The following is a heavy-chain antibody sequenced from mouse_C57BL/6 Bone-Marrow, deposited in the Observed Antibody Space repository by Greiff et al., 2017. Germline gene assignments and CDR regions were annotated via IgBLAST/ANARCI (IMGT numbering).Heavy chain of an antibody. V-gene: IGHV1-15*01. CDR2: IDPETGGT. J-gene: IGHJ2*01. CDR1: GYTFTDYE. Sequence: QVHVKQSGAELVRPGASVTLSCKASGYTFTDYEMHWVKQTPVHGLEWIGAIDPETGGTAYNQKFKGKAILTADKSSSTAYMELRSLTSEDSAVYYCTGYGSPFDYWGQGTTLTVSS. D-gene: IGHD1-1*01. CDR3: TGYGSPFDY.